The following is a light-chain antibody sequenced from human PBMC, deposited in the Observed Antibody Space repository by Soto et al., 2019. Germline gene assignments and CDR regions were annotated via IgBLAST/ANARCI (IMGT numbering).Light chain of an antibody. CDR1: QSISSK. V-gene: IGKV3-15*01. CDR2: GAY. CDR3: QEYNNWHPIT. Sequence: EIVMTQSPATLSVSPGERATLSCRASQSISSKLAWYQQKPGQAPRLLIHGAYTRATGIPARFSGSGSGTEFTLTITSLQSEDFAVYYGQEYNNWHPITFGGGTKVEIK. J-gene: IGKJ4*01.